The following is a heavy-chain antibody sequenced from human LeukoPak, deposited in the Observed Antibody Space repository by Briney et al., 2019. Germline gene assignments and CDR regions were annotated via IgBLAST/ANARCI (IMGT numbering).Heavy chain of an antibody. CDR1: GGSISSSNW. Sequence: SGTLSLTCAVSGGSISSSNWWSWVRQPPGKGLEWIGKIYHSGSTNYNPSLKSRVTISVDTSKNQFSLKLNSVTAADTAVYYCAKSNGYGLVDIWGQGTMVTVSS. V-gene: IGHV4-4*02. CDR2: IYHSGST. CDR3: AKSNGYGLVDI. D-gene: IGHD3-10*01. J-gene: IGHJ3*02.